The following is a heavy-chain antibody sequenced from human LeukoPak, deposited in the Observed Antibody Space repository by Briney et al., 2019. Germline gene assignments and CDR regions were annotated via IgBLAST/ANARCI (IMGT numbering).Heavy chain of an antibody. CDR1: GFTISSNY. D-gene: IGHD3-10*01. V-gene: IGHV3-53*01. CDR2: IYSGGSK. CDR3: ARVARGDYYYYYMDV. Sequence: GGSLRLSCAASGFTISSNYMSWVRQAPGKGLEWVSVIYSGGSKYYADSVKGRFTISRDNAKNTLYLQMNSLRAEDTALYYCARVARGDYYYYYMDVWGKGTTVTVSS. J-gene: IGHJ6*03.